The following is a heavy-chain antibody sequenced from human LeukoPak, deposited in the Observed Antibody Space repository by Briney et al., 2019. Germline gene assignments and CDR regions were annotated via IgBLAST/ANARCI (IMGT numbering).Heavy chain of an antibody. J-gene: IGHJ3*02. CDR1: GYTFTSYD. Sequence: ASVKVSCKASGYTFTSYDINWVRQATGQGLEWMGWMNPNSGNTGYAQKFQGRVTMTRNTSMSTAYMELSSLRSEDTAVYYCAREMEYCSGGSCYLDAFDIWGQGTMVTVSS. CDR3: AREMEYCSGGSCYLDAFDI. D-gene: IGHD2-15*01. V-gene: IGHV1-8*01. CDR2: MNPNSGNT.